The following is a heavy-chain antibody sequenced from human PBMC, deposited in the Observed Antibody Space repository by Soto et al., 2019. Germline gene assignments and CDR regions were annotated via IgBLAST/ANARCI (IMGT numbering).Heavy chain of an antibody. Sequence: QVQLVQSGAEVKKPGASVKVSCKAAGYTFTSNYINWVRQVTGQGLEWMGWMNPNSGNTGYAQKFQGRITMNRITSLSTGYIELCSLTSDDTAVYYCARGTGYSSLSCPYYFDYWGQGTLVTVSS. V-gene: IGHV1-8*01. CDR3: ARGTGYSSLSCPYYFDY. J-gene: IGHJ4*02. CDR1: GYTFTSNY. D-gene: IGHD2-2*01. CDR2: MNPNSGNT.